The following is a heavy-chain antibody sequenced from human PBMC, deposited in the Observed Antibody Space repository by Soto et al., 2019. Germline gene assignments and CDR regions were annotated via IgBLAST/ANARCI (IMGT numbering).Heavy chain of an antibody. D-gene: IGHD4-17*01. CDR2: IFYSGTT. Sequence: QVQLQESGPGLVKPSETLSLICTVSGGSISSYYWSWIRQPPGKGLDWIGYIFYSGTTNYNPSLKSRVTISVDTSRNQFSLKLSSVTAADTAVYYCARSRYGAVTNPYYSDYWGPGILVTVSS. J-gene: IGHJ4*02. V-gene: IGHV4-59*01. CDR1: GGSISSYY. CDR3: ARSRYGAVTNPYYSDY.